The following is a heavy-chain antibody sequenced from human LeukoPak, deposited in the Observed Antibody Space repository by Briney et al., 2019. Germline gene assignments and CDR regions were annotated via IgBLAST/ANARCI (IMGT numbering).Heavy chain of an antibody. V-gene: IGHV5-51*01. CDR1: GYSFTNYW. Sequence: GESLKISCQGSGYSFTNYWIGWVRQMPGKGLEWMGIISPGDSDTRYSPSFQGQVTFSADKSTSTAYLQWSSLKASDTAMYYCARRGSTYGDEGYLDYWGQGTLVTVSS. CDR3: ARRGSTYGDEGYLDY. D-gene: IGHD5-18*01. J-gene: IGHJ4*02. CDR2: ISPGDSDT.